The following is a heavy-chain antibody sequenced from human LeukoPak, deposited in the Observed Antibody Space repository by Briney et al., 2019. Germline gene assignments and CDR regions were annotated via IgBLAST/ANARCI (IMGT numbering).Heavy chain of an antibody. Sequence: ASVKVTCKASGGTFSSYAISWVRQAPGQGLEWMGGIIPIFGTANYAQKFQGRVTITTDESTSTAYMELGSLRSEDTAVYYCARDPDLSWYFDLWGRGTLVTASS. D-gene: IGHD1-14*01. V-gene: IGHV1-69*05. CDR1: GGTFSSYA. CDR2: IIPIFGTA. J-gene: IGHJ2*01. CDR3: ARDPDLSWYFDL.